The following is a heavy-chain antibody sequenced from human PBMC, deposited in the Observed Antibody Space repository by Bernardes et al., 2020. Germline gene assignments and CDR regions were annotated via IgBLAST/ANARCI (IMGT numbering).Heavy chain of an antibody. CDR2: ITGSGAR. CDR3: VKDQGSSTDWYYDF. J-gene: IGHJ4*02. V-gene: IGHV3-23*01. D-gene: IGHD6-19*01. Sequence: GGSLRLSCAASGFTFSSYAMTWVRQASGKGLEWVSSITGSGARYYADSVKGRLTISRDNFKNTLYLQMHSLRAEDTAVYYCVKDQGSSTDWYYDFWGQGTLVTVSS. CDR1: GFTFSSYA.